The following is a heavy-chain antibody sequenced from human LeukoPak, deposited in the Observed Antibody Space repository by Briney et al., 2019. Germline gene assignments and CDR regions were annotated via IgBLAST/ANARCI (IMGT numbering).Heavy chain of an antibody. D-gene: IGHD4/OR15-4a*01. CDR2: ISGTGGST. Sequence: GGSLRLSCAASGFTFSSYAMSWVRQAPGKGLEWVSAISGTGGSTYYADSVKGRFTISRDNSKNTLYLQMNSLRAEDTAVYYCARRAGAYSHPYDYWGQGTLVTVSS. CDR3: ARRAGAYSHPYDY. V-gene: IGHV3-23*01. J-gene: IGHJ4*02. CDR1: GFTFSSYA.